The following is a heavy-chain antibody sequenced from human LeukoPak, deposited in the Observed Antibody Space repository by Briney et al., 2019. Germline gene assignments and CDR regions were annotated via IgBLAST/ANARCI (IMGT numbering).Heavy chain of an antibody. CDR2: IRYDGSNK. D-gene: IGHD3-22*01. J-gene: IGHJ3*02. Sequence: GGSLRLSCATSGFTFSSYGMHWVRQASGRGLEWVAFIRYDGSNKYYADSVKGRFTISRDDSKNTLYLQMNSLRAEDTAVYYCAKTRGYYYDSSGYPQRAFDIWGQGTMVTVSS. CDR1: GFTFSSYG. CDR3: AKTRGYYYDSSGYPQRAFDI. V-gene: IGHV3-30*02.